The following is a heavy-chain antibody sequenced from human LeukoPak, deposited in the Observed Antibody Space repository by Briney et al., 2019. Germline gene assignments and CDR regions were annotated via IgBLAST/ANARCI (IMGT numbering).Heavy chain of an antibody. CDR2: IYYSGST. Sequence: PSETLSLTCTVSGGSISSYYWSWIRQPLGKGLEWIGYIYYSGSTNYNPSLKSRVTISVDTSKNQFSLKLSSVTAADTAVYYCARGGSGYSYAGNWFDPWGQGTLVTVSS. CDR3: ARGGSGYSYAGNWFDP. D-gene: IGHD5-18*01. J-gene: IGHJ5*02. CDR1: GGSISSYY. V-gene: IGHV4-59*01.